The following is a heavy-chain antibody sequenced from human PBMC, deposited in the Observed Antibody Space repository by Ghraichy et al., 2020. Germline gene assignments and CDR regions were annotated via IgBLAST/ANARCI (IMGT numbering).Heavy chain of an antibody. V-gene: IGHV3-21*01. D-gene: IGHD3-10*01. CDR1: GFTFSSYS. CDR3: AREVAAIINLDY. CDR2: ITSSSRYI. Sequence: GGSLRLSCAASGFTFSSYSMNWVRQAPGKGLEWVSSITSSSRYISYADSVKGQFTISRDNAKNSLFLQMNSLRVEDTAVYYCAREVAAIINLDYWGRGTLVTVSS. J-gene: IGHJ4*02.